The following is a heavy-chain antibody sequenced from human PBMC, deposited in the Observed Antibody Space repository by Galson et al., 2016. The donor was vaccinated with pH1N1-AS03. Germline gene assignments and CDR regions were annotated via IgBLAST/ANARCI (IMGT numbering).Heavy chain of an antibody. V-gene: IGHV3-48*02. CDR2: ISSRGDSI. J-gene: IGHJ4*02. D-gene: IGHD2-21*02. CDR1: GFTFSYYS. Sequence: SLRLSCAASGFTFSYYSMNWVRQAPGKGLEWVSYISSRGDSIYYADSVKGRFSISRDNAKESLYLQMNSLRDGDTGLYYCARIVTMCDFDSWGQGTLVTVSS. CDR3: ARIVTMCDFDS.